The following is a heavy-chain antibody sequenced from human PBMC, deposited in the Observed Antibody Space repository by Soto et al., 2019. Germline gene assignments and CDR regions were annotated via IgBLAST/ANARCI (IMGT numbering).Heavy chain of an antibody. D-gene: IGHD3-3*01. J-gene: IGHJ3*02. CDR2: ISAYNGNT. CDR1: GYTFTSYG. CDR3: ARGGVLRFLEWLGGAFDI. Sequence: ASVKVSCKASGYTFTSYGVSWVRQAPGQGLEWMGWISAYNGNTNYAQKLQGRVTMTTDTSTSTAYMELRSLRSDDTAVYYCARGGVLRFLEWLGGAFDIWGQGTMVTVSS. V-gene: IGHV1-18*01.